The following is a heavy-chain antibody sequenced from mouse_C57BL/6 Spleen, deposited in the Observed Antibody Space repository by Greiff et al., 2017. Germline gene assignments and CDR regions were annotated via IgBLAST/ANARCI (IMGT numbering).Heavy chain of an antibody. CDR1: GYTFTSYW. V-gene: IGHV1-53*01. Sequence: QVQLQQPGTELVKPGASVKLSCKASGYTFTSYWMHWVKQRPGQGLEWIGNINPSNGGTNYNEKFKSKATLTVDKSSSTAYMQLSSLTSEDSAVYYCARDYYGSSPYYYAMDDWGQGTSVTVSS. J-gene: IGHJ4*01. CDR2: INPSNGGT. D-gene: IGHD1-1*01. CDR3: ARDYYGSSPYYYAMDD.